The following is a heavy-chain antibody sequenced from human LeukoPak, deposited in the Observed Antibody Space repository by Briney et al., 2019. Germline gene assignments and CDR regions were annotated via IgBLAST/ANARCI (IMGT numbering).Heavy chain of an antibody. CDR2: ISSSSSYI. CDR3: ARELRVRIYYYYGMDV. V-gene: IGHV3-21*01. CDR1: GFLFSSYS. D-gene: IGHD3-16*01. Sequence: GGSLRLSCAASGFLFSSYSMNWVRQAPGKGLEWVSSISSSSSYIYYADSVKGRFTISRDNAKNSLYLQMNSLRAEDTAVYYCARELRVRIYYYYGMDVWGQGTTVTVSS. J-gene: IGHJ6*02.